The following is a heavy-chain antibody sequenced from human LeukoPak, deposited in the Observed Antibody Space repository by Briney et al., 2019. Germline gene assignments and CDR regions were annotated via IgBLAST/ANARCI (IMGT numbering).Heavy chain of an antibody. V-gene: IGHV3-48*03. Sequence: GGSLRLSCAASGFTFSSYEMNWVRQAPGKGLEWVSQITSSGSTIYYADSVKGRFTISRDNAKNSLYLQMNSLRAEDTAVYYCARGPTSRGVAFDYWGQGTLVTVSS. CDR3: ARGPTSRGVAFDY. J-gene: IGHJ4*02. CDR1: GFTFSSYE. CDR2: ITSSGSTI. D-gene: IGHD2-15*01.